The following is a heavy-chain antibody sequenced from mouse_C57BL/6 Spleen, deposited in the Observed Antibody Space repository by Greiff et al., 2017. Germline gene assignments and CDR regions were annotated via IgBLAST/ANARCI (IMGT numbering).Heavy chain of an antibody. V-gene: IGHV1-82*01. D-gene: IGHD2-5*01. CDR3: ARASYSNWFAY. CDR1: GYAFSSSW. J-gene: IGHJ3*01. Sequence: QVQLQQSGPELVKPGASVKISCKASGYAFSSSWMNWVKQRPGKGLEWIGRIYPGDGDTNYNGKFKGKATLTADKSSSTAYMQLSSLTSEDSAVYCCARASYSNWFAYWGQGTLVTVSA. CDR2: IYPGDGDT.